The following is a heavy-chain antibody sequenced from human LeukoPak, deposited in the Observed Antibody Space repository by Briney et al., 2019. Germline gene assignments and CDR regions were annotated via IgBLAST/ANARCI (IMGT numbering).Heavy chain of an antibody. CDR3: VRDKGGLLRVFDY. D-gene: IGHD3-10*01. J-gene: IGHJ4*02. Sequence: GGSLRLSCAASGFTFNSHLMSWIRQAPGKGLEWVANIRQDESEKFYVDSVKGRFTISRDNAKQSLYLQMDSLRAEDTAVYYCVRDKGGLLRVFDYWGQGTLVTVSS. V-gene: IGHV3-7*01. CDR1: GFTFNSHL. CDR2: IRQDESEK.